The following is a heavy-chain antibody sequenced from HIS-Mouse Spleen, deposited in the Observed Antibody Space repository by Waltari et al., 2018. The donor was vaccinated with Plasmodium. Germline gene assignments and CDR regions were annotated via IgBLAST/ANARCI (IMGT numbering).Heavy chain of an antibody. CDR1: GGSFSGYY. CDR2: IKPSGST. Sequence: QVQLQQWGAGLLKPSETLSLTCAVYGGSFSGYYWSWIRQPPGKGMAWIGEIKPSGSTNYNPSLKSRVTISVDTSKNQFSLKLSSVTAADTAVYYCARAYYDFWSGYRFDYWGQGTLVTVSS. D-gene: IGHD3-3*01. V-gene: IGHV4-34*01. CDR3: ARAYYDFWSGYRFDY. J-gene: IGHJ4*02.